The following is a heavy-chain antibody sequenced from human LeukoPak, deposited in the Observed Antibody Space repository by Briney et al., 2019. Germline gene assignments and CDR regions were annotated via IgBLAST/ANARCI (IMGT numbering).Heavy chain of an antibody. V-gene: IGHV1-69*06. D-gene: IGHD3-9*01. CDR3: ARDSGHRRYFDY. CDR2: IIPIFGTA. CDR1: GGTFSSYA. J-gene: IGHJ4*02. Sequence: SVKVSCKASGGTFSSYAISWVRQAPGQGLEWMGGIIPIFGTANYAQKFQGRVTITADKSTSTAYMELSSLRSEDTAVYYCARDSGHRRYFDYWGQGTLVTVSS.